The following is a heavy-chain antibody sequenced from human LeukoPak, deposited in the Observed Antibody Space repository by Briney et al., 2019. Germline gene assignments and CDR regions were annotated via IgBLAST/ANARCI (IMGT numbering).Heavy chain of an antibody. D-gene: IGHD3-10*01. CDR2: IYTSGNT. CDR3: ARHYGSGMDYFDP. CDR1: SGSISSGSYY. V-gene: IGHV4-61*02. J-gene: IGHJ5*02. Sequence: PSQTLSLTCTVSSGSISSGSYYWSWIRQPAGKGLEWIGRIYTSGNTNYNPSLNSRVTISVDTSKNQCSLKLTSVTAADTVVYYCARHYGSGMDYFDPWGQGTLVTVSS.